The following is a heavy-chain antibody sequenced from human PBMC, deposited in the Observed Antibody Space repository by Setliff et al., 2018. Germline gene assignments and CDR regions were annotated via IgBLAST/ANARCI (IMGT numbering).Heavy chain of an antibody. CDR3: AKDRVNDGIWDFDS. D-gene: IGHD1-20*01. V-gene: IGHV3-11*01. J-gene: IGHJ4*02. CDR1: GFTFSDYY. CDR2: ITSSGTTT. Sequence: LSLSCATSGFTFSDYYMSWIRQAPGKGLEWVSYITSSGTTTFYPDSMKGRFAISRDNSRNTISLQINDLRAEDTATYYCAKDRVNDGIWDFDSWGQGLLVTVSS.